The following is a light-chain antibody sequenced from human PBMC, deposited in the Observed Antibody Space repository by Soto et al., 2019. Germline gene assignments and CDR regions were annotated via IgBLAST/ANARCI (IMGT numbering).Light chain of an antibody. Sequence: EIVLTLSPATLSVSPGEGVILSCRASQSVDISLAWYQQKPGQAPRLLIYGASTRATDMPGTFSGRGSGTEFTLTITSLRPEDFGVYYCQQYRSLPRTFGQGTNVDIK. V-gene: IGKV3-15*01. CDR3: QQYRSLPRT. CDR1: QSVDIS. J-gene: IGKJ1*01. CDR2: GAS.